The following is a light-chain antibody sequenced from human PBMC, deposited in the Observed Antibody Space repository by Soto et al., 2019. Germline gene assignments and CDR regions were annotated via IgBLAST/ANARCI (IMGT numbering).Light chain of an antibody. CDR1: SSDVGGYNY. V-gene: IGLV2-14*01. Sequence: QSALTQPASVSGSPGQSITISCTGTSSDVGGYNYVSWYQQHPDKAPKLMIYEVSNRPSGVSNRFSGSKSGNTASLTISGLQAEDEVDYYCSSYTSSSTLVFGTGTKLTVL. CDR2: EVS. J-gene: IGLJ1*01. CDR3: SSYTSSSTLV.